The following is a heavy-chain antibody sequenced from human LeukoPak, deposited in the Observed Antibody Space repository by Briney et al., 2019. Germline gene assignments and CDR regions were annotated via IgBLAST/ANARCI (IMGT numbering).Heavy chain of an antibody. V-gene: IGHV4-39*01. J-gene: IGHJ4*02. CDR2: IYNSGST. Sequence: PSETLSLTCTVSGGSISSSSYYWAWIRQPPGKGLEWIGSIYNSGSTYYNPSLKSRVTISVDTSKNQFSLKLSSVTAADTAVYFCARREYYDSSGCRWGQGTLVTVSS. CDR3: ARREYYDSSGCR. D-gene: IGHD3-22*01. CDR1: GGSISSSSYY.